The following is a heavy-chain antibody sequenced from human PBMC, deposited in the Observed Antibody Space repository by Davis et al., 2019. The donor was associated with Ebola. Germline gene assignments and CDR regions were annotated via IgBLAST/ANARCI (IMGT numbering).Heavy chain of an antibody. CDR3: ARGDYYGSGSSDY. CDR1: GGSISSYY. V-gene: IGHV4-59*01. D-gene: IGHD3-10*01. J-gene: IGHJ4*02. Sequence: PSETLSLTCTVSGGSISSYYWSWIRQPPGKGLEWIGYIYYSGSTNYNPSLKSRVTISVDTSKNQFSLKLSSVTAADTTVYYCARGDYYGSGSSDYWGQGTLVTVSS. CDR2: IYYSGST.